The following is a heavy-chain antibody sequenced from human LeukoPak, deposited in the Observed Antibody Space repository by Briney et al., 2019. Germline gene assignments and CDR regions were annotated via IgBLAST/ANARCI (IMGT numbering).Heavy chain of an antibody. V-gene: IGHV4-61*09. Sequence: SQTLSLTCTVSGGSISSGFHYWSWIRQPAGKGLEWIGHIYTSGSTNYNPSLKSRLTIPVDTSKNQFSLKLSSVTAADTAVYYCARTTIAVAGTSDYFDYWSQGTLVTVSS. J-gene: IGHJ4*02. CDR1: GGSISSGFHY. CDR3: ARTTIAVAGTSDYFDY. CDR2: IYTSGST. D-gene: IGHD6-19*01.